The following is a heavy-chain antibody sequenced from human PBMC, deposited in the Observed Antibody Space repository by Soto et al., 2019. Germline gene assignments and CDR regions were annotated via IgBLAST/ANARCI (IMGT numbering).Heavy chain of an antibody. V-gene: IGHV3-30*03. J-gene: IGHJ4*02. Sequence: GSLRLSCSASGFLFSTYAMHWVRQAPGKGLEWVAVILYDGAENHYADSVRGRFTISRENSGDSLFLQMHSLRVEDTAVYYCARSDLYQGSETYYPTDYWGLGTLVTVSS. CDR1: GFLFSTYA. D-gene: IGHD3-10*01. CDR2: ILYDGAEN. CDR3: ARSDLYQGSETYYPTDY.